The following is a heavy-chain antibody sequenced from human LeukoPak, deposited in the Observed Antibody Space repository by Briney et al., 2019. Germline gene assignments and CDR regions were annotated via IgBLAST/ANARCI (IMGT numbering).Heavy chain of an antibody. Sequence: GGSLRLSCAASGFTFSSYGMHWVRQAPGKGLEWVAVIWSEGSDKYYADSVKGRFTISRDNSENTLYLQMNSLRAEDTAVYYCARVYNTNYAYFDYWGQGTLVTVSS. CDR3: ARVYNTNYAYFDY. CDR1: GFTFSSYG. CDR2: IWSEGSDK. D-gene: IGHD5-24*01. V-gene: IGHV3-33*01. J-gene: IGHJ4*02.